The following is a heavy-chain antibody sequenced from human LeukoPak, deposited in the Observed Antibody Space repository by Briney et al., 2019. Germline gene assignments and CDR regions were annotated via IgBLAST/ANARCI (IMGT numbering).Heavy chain of an antibody. J-gene: IGHJ6*03. CDR2: IYYSGST. CDR3: ARVLGYCSSTTCYDYMDV. V-gene: IGHV4-59*01. D-gene: IGHD2-2*01. Sequence: SETLSLTCTVSGDSISSYYWSWIRQPPGKGLEWIGYIYYSGSTNYNPSLRSRVTISIDTSKNQFSLKLSSVTAADTAVYYCARVLGYCSSTTCYDYMDVWGKGTTVTVSS. CDR1: GDSISSYY.